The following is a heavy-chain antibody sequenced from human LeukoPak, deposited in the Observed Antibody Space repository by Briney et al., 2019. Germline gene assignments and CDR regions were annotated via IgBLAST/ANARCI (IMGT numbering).Heavy chain of an antibody. Sequence: SETLSLTCAVSGGSISSGGYSWSWIRQPPGKGLEFIGYIYHTGTAYYNPSLKSRVTISVDRSKNQFSLKLSSVTAADTAVHYCARALYYVDYWGQGTLVTVSS. J-gene: IGHJ4*02. CDR2: IYHTGTA. CDR1: GGSISSGGYS. V-gene: IGHV4-30-2*01. D-gene: IGHD3-10*02. CDR3: ARALYYVDY.